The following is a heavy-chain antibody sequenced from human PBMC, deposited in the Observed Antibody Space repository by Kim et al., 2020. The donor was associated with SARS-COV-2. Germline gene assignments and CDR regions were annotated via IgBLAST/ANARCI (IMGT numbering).Heavy chain of an antibody. J-gene: IGHJ6*01. CDR1: GGSVSSRTFC. CDR2: VFYSGST. D-gene: IGHD3-10*01. CDR3: ARSEYYGSGTLAMYGMDV. V-gene: IGHV4-61*01. Sequence: SETLSLTCTVSGGSVSSRTFCWTWIRQTPGIGLEWIGNVFYSGSTNYNPSLTSRVTISVDTSKNQFSLKLSSVTAADTAVYYCARSEYYGSGTLAMYGMDVWGQGTPVTVSS.